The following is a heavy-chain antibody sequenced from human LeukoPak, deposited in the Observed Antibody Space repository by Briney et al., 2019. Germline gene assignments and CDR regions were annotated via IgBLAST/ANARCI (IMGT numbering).Heavy chain of an antibody. CDR1: GGSISSSSYY. CDR3: ARRSMANPFDY. CDR2: IYYSGST. J-gene: IGHJ4*02. V-gene: IGHV4-39*01. Sequence: PSETLSLTXTVSGGSISSSSYYWGWIRQPPGKGLDWIGSIYYSGSTYYNPSLKSRVTISVDTSKNQFSLKLSSVTAADTAVYYCARRSMANPFDYWGQGTLVTVSS. D-gene: IGHD2/OR15-2a*01.